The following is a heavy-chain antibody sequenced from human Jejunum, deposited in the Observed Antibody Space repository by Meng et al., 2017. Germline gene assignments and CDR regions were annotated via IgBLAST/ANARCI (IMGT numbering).Heavy chain of an antibody. D-gene: IGHD5-12*01. Sequence: QASAPELVQPSWTLSLTCEVSGDSISSTNWWDWLRQPPGKGLEWIGEIYHSGRPNFNPSLESRVTISVDESKNQFSLTLNSVTAADTAVYYCARGVGDIRVGFDYWGQGILVTVSS. CDR2: IYHSGRP. J-gene: IGHJ4*02. V-gene: IGHV4-4*02. CDR1: GDSISSTNW. CDR3: ARGVGDIRVGFDY.